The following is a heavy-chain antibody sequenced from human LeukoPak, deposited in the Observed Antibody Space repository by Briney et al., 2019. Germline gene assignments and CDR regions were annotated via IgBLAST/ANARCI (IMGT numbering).Heavy chain of an antibody. CDR3: AKRDSSGYFFFDY. CDR1: GFTFSNFA. Sequence: GGSLRLSCAASGFTFSNFAMSWVRQAPGKGLEWVSSIIDSGGSTYYADSVKGRFTISRDNSKNPLYLQTNSLRAEDTAIYYCAKRDSSGYFFFDYWGQGTLVTVSS. V-gene: IGHV3-23*01. CDR2: IIDSGGST. J-gene: IGHJ4*02. D-gene: IGHD6-19*01.